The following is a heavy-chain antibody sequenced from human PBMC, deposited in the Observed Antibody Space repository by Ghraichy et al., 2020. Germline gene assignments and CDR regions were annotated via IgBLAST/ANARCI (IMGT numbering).Heavy chain of an antibody. CDR2: ISSNGGST. V-gene: IGHV3-64*01. Sequence: GGSLRLSCAASGFTFSSYAMHWVRQAPGKGLEYVSAISSNGGSTYYANSVKGRFTISRDNSKNTLYLQMGSLRAEDMAVYYCARQPGSYLGDAFDIWGQGTMVTVSS. CDR3: ARQPGSYLGDAFDI. J-gene: IGHJ3*02. D-gene: IGHD1-26*01. CDR1: GFTFSSYA.